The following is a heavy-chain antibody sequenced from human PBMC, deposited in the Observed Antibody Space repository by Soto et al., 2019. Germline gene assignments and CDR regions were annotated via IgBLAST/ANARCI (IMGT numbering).Heavy chain of an antibody. CDR3: AKGTTGTTEFYNGMDV. Sequence: GGSLRLSCEASGFTFSSYAINWVRQAPGKGLEWVSGISGSGGSTYYADSVKGRFTISRDNPKNTLYLQMNSLRAEDTAVYYCAKGTTGTTEFYNGMDVWGQGTTVTVSS. CDR2: ISGSGGST. D-gene: IGHD1-1*01. V-gene: IGHV3-23*01. CDR1: GFTFSSYA. J-gene: IGHJ6*02.